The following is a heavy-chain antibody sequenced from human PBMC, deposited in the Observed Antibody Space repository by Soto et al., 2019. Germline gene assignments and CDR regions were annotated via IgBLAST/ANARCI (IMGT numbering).Heavy chain of an antibody. CDR3: XXEGQLGY. CDR2: ISGYNGNT. V-gene: IGHV1-18*01. D-gene: IGHD6-6*01. CDR1: GYTFSNYG. J-gene: IGHJ4*02. Sequence: QVQLVQSGAEVKKPGASVKVSCQASGYTFSNYGFSWVRQAPGQGLEWMGWISGYNGNTNYAERLQGRVTMTTDTXXXXXXXXXXXXXXXXXXVXXXXXEGQLGYWGQGTPVTVSS.